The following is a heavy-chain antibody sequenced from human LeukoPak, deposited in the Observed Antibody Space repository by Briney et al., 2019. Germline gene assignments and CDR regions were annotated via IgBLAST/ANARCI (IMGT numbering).Heavy chain of an antibody. Sequence: GGSLRLSCAASGFTFSSYGMHWVRQAPGKGLEWVAVIWYDGSNKYYADSVKGRFTISRDNSKNTLYLQMNSLRAEDTAVYYCAKVVPAAQDPFDPWGQGTLVTVSS. CDR3: AKVVPAAQDPFDP. D-gene: IGHD2-2*01. CDR2: IWYDGSNK. V-gene: IGHV3-33*06. CDR1: GFTFSSYG. J-gene: IGHJ5*02.